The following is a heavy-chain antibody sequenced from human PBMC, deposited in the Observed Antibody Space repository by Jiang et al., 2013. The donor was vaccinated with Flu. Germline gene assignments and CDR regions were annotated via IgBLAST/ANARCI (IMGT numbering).Heavy chain of an antibody. Sequence: SGAEVKQPGTSVKVSCKPSGFTFSNSVIQWFQQARGQRLEWIGWILVGSGNTNYAQKFQERVTFTRDMSTSTAYMELSSLRSEDTAVYYCATSRAGRSPGDYWGQGTLVTVSS. D-gene: IGHD1-26*01. CDR1: GFTFSNSV. V-gene: IGHV1-58*02. J-gene: IGHJ4*02. CDR2: ILVGSGNT. CDR3: ATSRAGRSPGDY.